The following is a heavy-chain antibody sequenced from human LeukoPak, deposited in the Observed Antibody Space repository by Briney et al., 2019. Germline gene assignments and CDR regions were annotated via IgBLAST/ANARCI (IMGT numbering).Heavy chain of an antibody. CDR3: ARDRYYNILTGFRRSDGFDI. CDR1: GYTFTSYG. D-gene: IGHD3-9*01. J-gene: IGHJ3*02. CDR2: ISAYNGNR. V-gene: IGHV1-18*01. Sequence: ASVKVSCKASGYTFTSYGISWVRQAPGQGLEWMGWISAYNGNRNYVQKLQGRVTMTTDTSTNTAYMELRSLRSDDTAVYYCARDRYYNILTGFRRSDGFDIWGQGTMVTVSS.